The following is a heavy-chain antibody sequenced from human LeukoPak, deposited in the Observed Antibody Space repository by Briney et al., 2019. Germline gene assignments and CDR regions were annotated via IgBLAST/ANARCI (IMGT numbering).Heavy chain of an antibody. Sequence: SVKVSCKASGGTFSSYAISWVRQAPGLGLGWMGGIVPIFGTANYAQKFQGRVTITADESTSTAYMELSSLRSEDTAVYYCARDRHGVSLRSSGWYLDFDYWGQGTLVTVSS. D-gene: IGHD6-19*01. J-gene: IGHJ4*02. V-gene: IGHV1-69*01. CDR1: GGTFSSYA. CDR3: ARDRHGVSLRSSGWYLDFDY. CDR2: IVPIFGTA.